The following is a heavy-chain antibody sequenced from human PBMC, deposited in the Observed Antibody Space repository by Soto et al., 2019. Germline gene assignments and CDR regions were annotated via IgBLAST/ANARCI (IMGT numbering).Heavy chain of an antibody. D-gene: IGHD2-8*01. CDR3: ARGGGIVLMVYAIYAFDI. V-gene: IGHV4-4*02. J-gene: IGHJ3*02. Sequence: QVQLQESGPGLVKPSGTLSLTCAVSGGSISSSNWWSWVRQPPGKGLEWIGEIYHSGSTNYNPSLKSRVPISVDKSKNQFSLKLSSVTAADTAVYYCARGGGIVLMVYAIYAFDIWGQGTMVTVSS. CDR1: GGSISSSNW. CDR2: IYHSGST.